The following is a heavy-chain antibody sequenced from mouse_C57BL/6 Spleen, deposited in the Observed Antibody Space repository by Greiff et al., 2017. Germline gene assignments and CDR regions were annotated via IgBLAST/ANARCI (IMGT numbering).Heavy chain of an antibody. CDR3: SRSCDGYPFDY. Sequence: VQLQQSGPELVKPGASVTISCTASGYSFTSYYIHWVKQRPGPGLEWIGWIYPGSGNTKYNEKFKGKAILTADTSSSTAYMQLRSLTSDDSAVYYSSRSCDGYPFDYRGQGTTLTVSA. J-gene: IGHJ2*01. CDR2: IYPGSGNT. CDR1: GYSFTSYY. V-gene: IGHV1-66*01. D-gene: IGHD2-3*01.